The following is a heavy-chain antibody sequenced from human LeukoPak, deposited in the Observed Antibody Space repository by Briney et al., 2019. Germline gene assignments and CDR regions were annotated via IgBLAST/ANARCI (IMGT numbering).Heavy chain of an antibody. V-gene: IGHV3-30-3*01. J-gene: IGHJ4*02. CDR2: ISYDGSNK. Sequence: GGSLRLSCAASGFTFSSHAMHWVRQAPGKGLEWVAVISYDGSNKYYTDSVKGRFTISRDNSENTLYLQMNSLRAEDTAVYYCARPLTTVTTESGVDYWGQGTLVTVSS. D-gene: IGHD4-17*01. CDR3: ARPLTTVTTESGVDY. CDR1: GFTFSSHA.